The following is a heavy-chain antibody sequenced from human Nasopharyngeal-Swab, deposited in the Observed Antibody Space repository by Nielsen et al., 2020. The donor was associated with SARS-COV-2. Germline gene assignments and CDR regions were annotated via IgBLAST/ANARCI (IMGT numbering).Heavy chain of an antibody. V-gene: IGHV4-39*07. CDR3: ARDIRTYDILTGYSLGYFDL. Sequence: PEQELVWFGSIYYSGSTYYNPSLKSRVTISVDTSKNQFSLKLSSVTAADTAVYYCARDIRTYDILTGYSLGYFDLWGRGTLVTVSS. D-gene: IGHD3-9*01. CDR2: IYYSGST. J-gene: IGHJ2*01.